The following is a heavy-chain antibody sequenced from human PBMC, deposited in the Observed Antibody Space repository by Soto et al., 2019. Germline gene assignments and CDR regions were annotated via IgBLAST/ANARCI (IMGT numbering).Heavy chain of an antibody. CDR2: ISAYNGNT. CDR3: ARDYYDSSGYYYRSAFDI. CDR1: GYTFTSYG. V-gene: IGHV1-18*04. Sequence: ASVKVCCKASGYTFTSYGISWVRQAPGQGLEWMGWISAYNGNTNYAQKLQGRVTMTTDTSTSTAYMELRSLRSDDTAVYYCARDYYDSSGYYYRSAFDIWGQGTMVTVSS. J-gene: IGHJ3*02. D-gene: IGHD3-22*01.